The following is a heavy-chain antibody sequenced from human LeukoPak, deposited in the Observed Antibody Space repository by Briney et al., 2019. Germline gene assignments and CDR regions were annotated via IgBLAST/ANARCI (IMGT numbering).Heavy chain of an antibody. J-gene: IGHJ3*01. CDR3: ARGRGSLRDTLDF. Sequence: ASVKVSCKASGYTFTGYYMHWVRQAPGQGLEWMGWINPNSGGTNYAQNFQGRVPRTRDTSTSTAYMELSSLGSDHTAVYYCARGRGSLRDTLDFWGQGTMVTVPS. CDR2: INPNSGGT. D-gene: IGHD1-26*01. CDR1: GYTFTGYY. V-gene: IGHV1-2*02.